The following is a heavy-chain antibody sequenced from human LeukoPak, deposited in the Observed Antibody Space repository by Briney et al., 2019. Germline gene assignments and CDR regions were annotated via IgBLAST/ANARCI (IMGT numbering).Heavy chain of an antibody. V-gene: IGHV3-23*01. J-gene: IGHJ4*02. Sequence: PGGSLRLSCAASGFTFSSYAMSWVRQAPGKGLEWVSAISGSGGSTYYADSVKGRFTISRDNSKNTLYLQMNSLRAEDTAVYYCARGKEMATIPLDYWGQGTLVTVSS. D-gene: IGHD5-24*01. CDR3: ARGKEMATIPLDY. CDR2: ISGSGGST. CDR1: GFTFSSYA.